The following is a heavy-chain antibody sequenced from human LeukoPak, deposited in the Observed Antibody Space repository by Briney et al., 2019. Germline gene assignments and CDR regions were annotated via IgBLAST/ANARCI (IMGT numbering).Heavy chain of an antibody. V-gene: IGHV3-48*02. CDR2: ISSSGSTI. J-gene: IGHJ4*02. CDR1: GFTFSSYS. D-gene: IGHD3-22*01. Sequence: GGSLRLPCEASGFTFSSYSMNWVRQAPGKGLEWVSYISSSGSTIYYADSVKGRFTISRDNARNSLYLRMKGLRDEDTAVYYCARDLRFYSDTSGYYSRDPYYFDYWGQGTLVTVSS. CDR3: ARDLRFYSDTSGYYSRDPYYFDY.